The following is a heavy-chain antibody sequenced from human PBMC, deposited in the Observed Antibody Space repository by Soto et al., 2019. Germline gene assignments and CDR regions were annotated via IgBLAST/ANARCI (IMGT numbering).Heavy chain of an antibody. V-gene: IGHV3-30*03. J-gene: IGHJ3*02. CDR2: ISYDGSNK. Sequence: QVQLVESGGGVVQPGRSLRLSCAASGFTFSSYGMHWVRQAPGKGLEWVAVISYDGSNKYYADSVKGRFTISRDNSKNTLYLQMNSLRAEDTAVYYCATAHDYGDYGGYAFDIWGQGTMVTVSS. CDR1: GFTFSSYG. CDR3: ATAHDYGDYGGYAFDI. D-gene: IGHD4-17*01.